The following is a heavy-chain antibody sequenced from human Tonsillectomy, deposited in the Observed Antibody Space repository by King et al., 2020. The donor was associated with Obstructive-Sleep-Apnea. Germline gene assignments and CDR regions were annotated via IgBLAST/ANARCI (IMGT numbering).Heavy chain of an antibody. J-gene: IGHJ4*02. CDR2: IKSDGSST. Sequence: VQLVESGGGLVQPGGSLRLSFAASGFTVSRYWMHWVRQAPGKGLVWVSGIKSDGSSTSYADCVKGRFTISRDNAKNTLYLQMNSLRAEDTAVYYCARELYGDYGVDYWGQGTLVTVSS. CDR1: GFTVSRYW. V-gene: IGHV3-74*01. D-gene: IGHD4-17*01. CDR3: ARELYGDYGVDY.